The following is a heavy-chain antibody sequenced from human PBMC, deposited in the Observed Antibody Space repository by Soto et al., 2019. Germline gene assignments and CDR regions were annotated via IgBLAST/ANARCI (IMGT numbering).Heavy chain of an antibody. D-gene: IGHD5-12*01. Sequence: QVQLVQSGAEVKKPGSSVTVSCKASGGTFSSYTISWVRQAPGQGLEWMGGIIPIFGTANYAQKFQGRVTIPADESTSIAYMELSSLRSEDTAVYYCARGNHRWLQLWYFDLWGRGTLVTVSS. CDR2: IIPIFGTA. CDR1: GGTFSSYT. CDR3: ARGNHRWLQLWYFDL. J-gene: IGHJ2*01. V-gene: IGHV1-69*12.